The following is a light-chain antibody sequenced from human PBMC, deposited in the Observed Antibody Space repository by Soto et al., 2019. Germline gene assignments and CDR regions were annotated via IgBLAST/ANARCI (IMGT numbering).Light chain of an antibody. CDR1: QSLVHSDGNTY. J-gene: IGKJ1*01. V-gene: IGKV2-30*02. CDR2: QVS. Sequence: DVVMTQSPVSLPVTLGQPASISCSCSQSLVHSDGNTYLSWFQQRPGQSPRRLIYQVSHRDSGVPDRFSGGGSGTDFTLKISRVEAEDVGAYYCMQGTHWPQTFGQGTKVDIK. CDR3: MQGTHWPQT.